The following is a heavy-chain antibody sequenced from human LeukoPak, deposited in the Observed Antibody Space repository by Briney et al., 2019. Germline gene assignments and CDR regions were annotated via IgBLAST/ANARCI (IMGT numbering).Heavy chain of an antibody. CDR3: ARGDFLPAGFDY. D-gene: IGHD2/OR15-2a*01. CDR1: GFTFSSYG. Sequence: PGGSLRLSCAASGFTFSSYGMHWVRQAPGKGLEWVAVISYDGSNKYYADSVKGRFTISRDNSKNTLYLQMNSLRAEDTAFYYCARGDFLPAGFDYWGQGALVAVSS. V-gene: IGHV3-30*03. CDR2: ISYDGSNK. J-gene: IGHJ4*02.